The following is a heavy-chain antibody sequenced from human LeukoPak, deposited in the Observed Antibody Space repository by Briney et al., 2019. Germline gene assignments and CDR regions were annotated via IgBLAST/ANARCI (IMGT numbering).Heavy chain of an antibody. Sequence: ASVKVSCKASGYTFTGYYMHWVRQAPGQGLEWMGWINPNSGATNYAQKFQGRVTMTRDTSISTAYMELSRLRFDDTAVYYCARGAGYSQSPPDYWGQGTLVTVSS. J-gene: IGHJ4*02. CDR3: ARGAGYSQSPPDY. CDR2: INPNSGAT. V-gene: IGHV1-2*02. D-gene: IGHD1-26*01. CDR1: GYTFTGYY.